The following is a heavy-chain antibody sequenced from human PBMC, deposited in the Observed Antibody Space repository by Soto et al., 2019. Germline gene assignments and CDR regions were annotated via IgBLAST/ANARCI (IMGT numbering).Heavy chain of an antibody. V-gene: IGHV4-4*02. Sequence: PSETLSLTCAVSGDSISTDTWWSWVRQSPGKGLEWIGEIYHSGGINYNPSLKSRVTISVDKSNNQFSLKMKSVIAADTAVYYCVKNGWYCLEKWGQGILVTVSS. J-gene: IGHJ4*02. CDR3: VKNGWYCLEK. D-gene: IGHD6-19*01. CDR2: IYHSGGI. CDR1: GDSISTDTW.